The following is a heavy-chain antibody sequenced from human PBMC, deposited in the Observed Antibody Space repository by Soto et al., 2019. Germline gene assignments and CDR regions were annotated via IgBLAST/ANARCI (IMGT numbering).Heavy chain of an antibody. D-gene: IGHD3-16*01. V-gene: IGHV1-18*01. CDR1: GYTLTSHG. CDR3: AREGGNSGGAGEYYYGMDV. J-gene: IGHJ6*02. Sequence: QVQLVQSGAEVKKPGASVKVSCKASGYTLTSHGISWVRQAPGQGLEWMGWISAYNGNTNYAQKLQGRVTMTTDTSARKASMGVWSRRSDDTAGYYGAREGGNSGGAGEYYYGMDVWGQGTTVTVSS. CDR2: ISAYNGNT.